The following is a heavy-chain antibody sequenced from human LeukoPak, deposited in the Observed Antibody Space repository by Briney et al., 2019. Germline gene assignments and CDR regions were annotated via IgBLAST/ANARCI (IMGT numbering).Heavy chain of an antibody. Sequence: SQTLSLTCTVSGGSISSGGYYWSWIRQPPGKGLEWIGYIYHSGSTYYNPSLKSRVTISVDRSKNQFSLKLSSVTAADTAVYYCARASWYYGSGTQRGAFDIWGQGTMVTVSS. V-gene: IGHV4-30-2*01. CDR2: IYHSGST. CDR3: ARASWYYGSGTQRGAFDI. CDR1: GGSISSGGYY. J-gene: IGHJ3*02. D-gene: IGHD3-10*01.